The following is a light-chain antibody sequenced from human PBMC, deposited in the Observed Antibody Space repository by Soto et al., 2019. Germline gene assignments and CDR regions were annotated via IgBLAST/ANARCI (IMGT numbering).Light chain of an antibody. CDR3: FNDTANNEMYT. CDR1: QTINNW. CDR2: HAS. Sequence: DIQMTQPPSTLSASIGDRVTITCRASQTINNWLAWYQQKPGKAPNLLIYHASNLETGVPSRFSGSAFGTEFTFTISSLQPDDFATYFFFNDTANNEMYT. J-gene: IGKJ2*01. V-gene: IGKV1-5*01.